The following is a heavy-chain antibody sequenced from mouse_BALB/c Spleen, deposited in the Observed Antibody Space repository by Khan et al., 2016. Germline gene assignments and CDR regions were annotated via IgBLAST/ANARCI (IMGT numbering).Heavy chain of an antibody. Sequence: VQLKESGPELVKPGASVKMSCKASGYTFTSYVMHWVKQKPGQGLEWIGYINPYNDGTKYNEKFKGKATLTSDKSSSTAYMELSSLTSEDSAVYYWARARTARASDYWGQGTTLTVSS. CDR3: ARARTARASDY. D-gene: IGHD3-2*01. CDR1: GYTFTSYV. V-gene: IGHV1S136*01. J-gene: IGHJ2*01. CDR2: INPYNDGT.